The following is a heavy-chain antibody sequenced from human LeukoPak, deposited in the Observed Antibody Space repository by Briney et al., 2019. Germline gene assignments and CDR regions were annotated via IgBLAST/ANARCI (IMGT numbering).Heavy chain of an antibody. CDR3: ARHPYDFWSGYLYSDY. Sequence: KPSETLSLTCTVSGGSISSYYWSWIRQPPGKGLEWIGSIYYSGSTYYNPSLKSRVTISVDTSKNQFSLKLSSVTAADTAVYYCARHPYDFWSGYLYSDYWGQGTLVTVSS. J-gene: IGHJ4*02. D-gene: IGHD3-3*01. V-gene: IGHV4-59*05. CDR2: IYYSGST. CDR1: GGSISSYY.